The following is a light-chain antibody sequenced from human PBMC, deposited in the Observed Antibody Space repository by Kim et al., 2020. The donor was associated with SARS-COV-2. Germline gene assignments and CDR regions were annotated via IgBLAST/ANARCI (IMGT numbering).Light chain of an antibody. CDR1: QSISSW. J-gene: IGKJ2*01. Sequence: DIQMTQSPSTLSASVGDRVTITCRASQSISSWLDWYQQKPGEAPKLLIYKASSLQSGVPSRFSGSGSETEFTLTISSLQPDDLATYYCQHYNNYPYTFGQGTKLEI. V-gene: IGKV1-5*03. CDR3: QHYNNYPYT. CDR2: KAS.